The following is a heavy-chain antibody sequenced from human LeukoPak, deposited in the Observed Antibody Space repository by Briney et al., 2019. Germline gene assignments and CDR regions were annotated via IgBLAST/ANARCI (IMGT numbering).Heavy chain of an antibody. V-gene: IGHV4-34*01. CDR3: ARDRKGGYYYYMDV. CDR1: GGSFSGYY. D-gene: IGHD3-16*01. Sequence: PSETLSLTCAVYGGSFSGYYWSWIRQPPGKGLEWTGEINHSGSTNYNPSLKSRVTISVDTSKNQFSLKLSSVTAADKAVYYCARDRKGGYYYYMDVWGKGITVTVSS. CDR2: INHSGST. J-gene: IGHJ6*03.